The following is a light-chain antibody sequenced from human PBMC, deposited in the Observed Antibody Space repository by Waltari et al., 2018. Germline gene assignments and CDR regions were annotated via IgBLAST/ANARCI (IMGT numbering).Light chain of an antibody. V-gene: IGKV3-20*01. Sequence: EIVLTQSPGTLSLSPGERATLSCRTSHSVSRALAWYQQKPGQAPRLLIDGIFNRATGIPDRFSGSGSGTDFSLTISRLEPEDFAVYYCQHYVMLPVTFGQGTRVEVK. CDR3: QHYVMLPVT. CDR1: HSVSRA. J-gene: IGKJ1*01. CDR2: GIF.